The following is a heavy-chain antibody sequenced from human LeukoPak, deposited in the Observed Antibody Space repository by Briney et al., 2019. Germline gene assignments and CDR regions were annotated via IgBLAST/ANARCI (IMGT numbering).Heavy chain of an antibody. D-gene: IGHD1-1*01. CDR1: GFTFSSYE. CDR3: AKGMGTYYYYMDV. J-gene: IGHJ6*03. V-gene: IGHV3-23*01. CDR2: ISGSGGST. Sequence: GGSLRLSCSASGFTFSSYEMNWVRQAPGKGLEWVSGISGSGGSTYYADSVKGRFTISRDNSKNTLYLQMNSLRAEDTAVYYCAKGMGTYYYYMDVWGKGTTVTVSS.